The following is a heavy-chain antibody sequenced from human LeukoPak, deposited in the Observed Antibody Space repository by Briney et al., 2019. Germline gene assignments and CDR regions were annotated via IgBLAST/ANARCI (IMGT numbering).Heavy chain of an antibody. V-gene: IGHV5-51*01. D-gene: IGHD5-18*01. CDR2: IYPGDSDT. Sequence: GESLKISCKGSGYSFTSYWIGWVRQMPGKGPEWMGIIYPGDSDTRYSPSFQGRVPISADKSIGTAYLQWSSLKASDIAMYYCARVYGYYVDYWGQGTLVTVSS. J-gene: IGHJ4*02. CDR1: GYSFTSYW. CDR3: ARVYGYYVDY.